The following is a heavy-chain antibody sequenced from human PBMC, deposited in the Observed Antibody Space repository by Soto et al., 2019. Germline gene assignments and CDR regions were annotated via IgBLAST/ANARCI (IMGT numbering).Heavy chain of an antibody. CDR3: ATPYYYNH. CDR2: ITSNSDHI. Sequence: GGSLRLSCASSVFMFSAYTMSWVRQAPGKGLEWLSSITSNSDHIDYADSVRGRFTVSRDNARKSLYLQMDSLGAEDTGVYYCATPYYYNHRGTGTLVTVSS. CDR1: VFMFSAYT. V-gene: IGHV3-21*01. J-gene: IGHJ4*02.